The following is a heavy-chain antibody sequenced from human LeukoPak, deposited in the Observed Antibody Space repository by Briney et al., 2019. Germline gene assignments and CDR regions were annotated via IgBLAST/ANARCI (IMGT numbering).Heavy chain of an antibody. CDR3: ARDGGMLAPYYFDY. V-gene: IGHV1-69*06. CDR2: IIPIFGTA. Sequence: SVKVSCKASGGTFSSYVISWVRQAPGQGLEWMGGIIPIFGTANYAQKFQGRVTITADKSTSTAYMELRSLRSDDTAVYYCARDGGMLAPYYFDYWGQGTLVTVSS. D-gene: IGHD3-10*02. J-gene: IGHJ4*02. CDR1: GGTFSSYV.